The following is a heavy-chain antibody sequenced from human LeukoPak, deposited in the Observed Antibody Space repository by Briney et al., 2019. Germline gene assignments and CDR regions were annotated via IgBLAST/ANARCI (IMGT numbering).Heavy chain of an antibody. V-gene: IGHV3-30*18. Sequence: GGSLRLSCAASGFTFSSYGMHWVRQAPGKGLEWVAVISYDGSNKYYADSVKGRFTISRDNSKNTLYLQMNSLRAEDTAVYYCAKDRTRYSYGYYYYGMDVWGQGTTVTVSS. CDR1: GFTFSSYG. D-gene: IGHD5-18*01. CDR2: ISYDGSNK. J-gene: IGHJ6*02. CDR3: AKDRTRYSYGYYYYGMDV.